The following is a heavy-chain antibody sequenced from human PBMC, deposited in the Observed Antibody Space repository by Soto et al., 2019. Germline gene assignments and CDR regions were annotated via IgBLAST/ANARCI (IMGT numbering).Heavy chain of an antibody. CDR1: GGSVSSGSYY. J-gene: IGHJ6*02. V-gene: IGHV4-61*01. Sequence: SETLSLTCTVSGGSVSSGSYYWSWIRQPPGKGLEWIGYIYYSGSTNYNPSLKSRVTISVDTSKNQFSLKLSSVTAADTAVYYCARDGSGLYCSGGSCYLGGMDVWGQGTTVTVS. CDR3: ARDGSGLYCSGGSCYLGGMDV. D-gene: IGHD2-15*01. CDR2: IYYSGST.